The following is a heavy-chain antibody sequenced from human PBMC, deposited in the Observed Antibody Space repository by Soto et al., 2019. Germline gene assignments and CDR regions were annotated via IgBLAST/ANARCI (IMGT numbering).Heavy chain of an antibody. CDR2: XYYSGXT. CDR1: GGSIGSYY. D-gene: IGHD6-13*01. Sequence: SXIPSLTCTVSGGSIGSYYWSWIRQPPGNGLEWIAPXYYSGXTNYNHHLKSXXTISVDTXXXQFPLKLSSVTAADTAVYYCASYSSSWYHFDYWGQGTLVTVSS. J-gene: IGHJ4*02. V-gene: IGHV4-59*08. CDR3: ASYSSSWYHFDY.